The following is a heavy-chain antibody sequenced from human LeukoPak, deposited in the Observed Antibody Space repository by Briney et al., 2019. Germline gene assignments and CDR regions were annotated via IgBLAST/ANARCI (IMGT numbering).Heavy chain of an antibody. CDR2: INPNSGGT. Sequence: ASVKVSCKASGYTFTGYYMHWVRQAPGQGLEWMGWINPNSGGTNYAQKFQGRVTMTRDTAISTAYMELSRLRSDDTAVYYCASSDYSIRFFDYWGQGTLVTVSS. CDR3: ASSDYSIRFFDY. J-gene: IGHJ4*02. D-gene: IGHD4-11*01. V-gene: IGHV1-2*02. CDR1: GYTFTGYY.